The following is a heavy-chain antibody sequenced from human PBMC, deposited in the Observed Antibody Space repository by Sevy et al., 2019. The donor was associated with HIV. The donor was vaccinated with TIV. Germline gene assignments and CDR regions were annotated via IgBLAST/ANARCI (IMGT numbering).Heavy chain of an antibody. J-gene: IGHJ4*02. CDR3: ARGGYYYDNAAYYALDS. CDR2: IWFDGAYQ. V-gene: IGHV3-33*01. D-gene: IGHD3-22*01. Sequence: GESLKISCAATGFTFGNYAMHWVRQAPGKGMEWVAIIWFDGAYQYHGDSVKGRFTISRDNSKNTLYLQMNNVRVEDTAVYYCARGGYYYDNAAYYALDSWGQGTLVTVSS. CDR1: GFTFGNYA.